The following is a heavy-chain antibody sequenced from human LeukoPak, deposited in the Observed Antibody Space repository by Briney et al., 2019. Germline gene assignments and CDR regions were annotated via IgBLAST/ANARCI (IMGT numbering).Heavy chain of an antibody. V-gene: IGHV1-2*02. D-gene: IGHD1-26*01. CDR2: INPNSGGT. CDR3: ARDPPLSGSYLPQFDY. J-gene: IGHJ4*02. CDR1: GYTFTGYY. Sequence: GASVKVSCKASGYTFTGYYMHWVRQAPGQGLEWMGWINPNSGGTNYAQKFQGRVTMTRDTSISTAYMELSRLRSDDTAVYYCARDPPLSGSYLPQFDYWGQGTLVIVSS.